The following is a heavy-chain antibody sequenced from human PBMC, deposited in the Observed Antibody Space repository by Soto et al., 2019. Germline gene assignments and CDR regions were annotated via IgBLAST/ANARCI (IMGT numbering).Heavy chain of an antibody. V-gene: IGHV3-30*18. CDR2: ISYDGSNK. Sequence: QVQLVESGGGVVQPGKSLRLSCAGSGFTFSSYGMDWVRQAPGKGLEWVAGISYDGSNKYYADSVKGRFTISRDNAKNTLYLKMSSLIADEAAVYYCAKDRMGAGVRGYFDYWGQGTLVTVSS. CDR1: GFTFSSYG. D-gene: IGHD3-10*01. J-gene: IGHJ4*02. CDR3: AKDRMGAGVRGYFDY.